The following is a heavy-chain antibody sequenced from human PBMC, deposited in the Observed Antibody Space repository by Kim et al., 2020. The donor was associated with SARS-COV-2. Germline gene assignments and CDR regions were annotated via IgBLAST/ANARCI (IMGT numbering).Heavy chain of an antibody. CDR3: ARWPGTMEDYYYYGMDV. V-gene: IGHV1-69*01. Sequence: FPGRVTITADESTSTAYMELSSLRSEDTAVYYCARWPGTMEDYYYYGMDVWGQGTTVTVSS. J-gene: IGHJ6*02. D-gene: IGHD3-3*01.